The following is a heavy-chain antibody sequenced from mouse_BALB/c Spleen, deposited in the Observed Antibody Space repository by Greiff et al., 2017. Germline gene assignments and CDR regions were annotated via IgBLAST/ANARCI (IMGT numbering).Heavy chain of an antibody. V-gene: IGHV5-6*01. CDR2: ISSGGSYT. CDR1: GFTFTSYD. CDR3: ASHDYYAMDY. Sequence: EVQGVESGGDLVKPGGSLTLSCAASGFTFTSYDMSWVRQTPDQRLEWVATISSGGSYTYYPDSVKGRFTISRDNAKNTLYLQMSSLKSEDTAMYYCASHDYYAMDYWGQGTSVTVSS. J-gene: IGHJ4*01.